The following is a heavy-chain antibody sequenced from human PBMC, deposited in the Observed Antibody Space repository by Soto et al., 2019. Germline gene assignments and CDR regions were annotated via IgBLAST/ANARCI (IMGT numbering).Heavy chain of an antibody. J-gene: IGHJ6*02. D-gene: IGHD6-6*01. Sequence: QVHLVQSGAEVKKPGASVKVSCKASNETLTTYGISWVRQAPGQGLEWMGWVSGYSGHSSSAQEFQDRVIVTTDTSTNTAYMALRSLTSDDSVVYFCARDSSSSGYYYGMDVWGQGTTVTVSS. CDR3: ARDSSSSGYYYGMDV. V-gene: IGHV1-18*01. CDR1: NETLTTYG. CDR2: VSGYSGHS.